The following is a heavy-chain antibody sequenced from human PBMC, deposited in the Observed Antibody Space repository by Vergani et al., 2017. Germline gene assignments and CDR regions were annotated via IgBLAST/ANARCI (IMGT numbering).Heavy chain of an antibody. Sequence: EVQLLESGGNLVQPGGSLRLSCAASGFTFSNYAMTWVRQAPGKGLEWVSAISGSGGSTYYADSVKGRFTISRDNSKNTLYLQMNSLRAEDTAVYYCARGLVVPTTSSYYYYGMDVWGQGTTVTVSS. CDR3: ARGLVVPTTSSYYYYGMDV. J-gene: IGHJ6*02. CDR2: ISGSGGST. V-gene: IGHV3-23*01. CDR1: GFTFSNYA. D-gene: IGHD2-2*01.